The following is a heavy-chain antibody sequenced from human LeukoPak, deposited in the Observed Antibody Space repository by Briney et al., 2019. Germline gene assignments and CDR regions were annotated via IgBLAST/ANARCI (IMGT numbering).Heavy chain of an antibody. J-gene: IGHJ4*02. CDR3: ARERGRIVVVIDY. CDR2: IYTSGST. V-gene: IGHV4-61*02. CDR1: GGSSSSGSYY. D-gene: IGHD3-22*01. Sequence: SDTLSLTRTVAGGSSSSGSYYRSSIRQPSRKGLEWIGRIYTSGSTNYNPSLKSRVTISVDTSKNQFSLKLSSVAAADTAVYYCARERGRIVVVIDYWGQGTLVTVSS.